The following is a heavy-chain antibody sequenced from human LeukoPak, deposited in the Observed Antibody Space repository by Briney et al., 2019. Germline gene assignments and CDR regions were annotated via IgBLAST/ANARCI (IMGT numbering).Heavy chain of an antibody. D-gene: IGHD1-26*01. Sequence: GESLKIYCKGSGYSFTSYWIGWGRQMPVRGLEWMGIIYPGDSDTRYSPSFQGQVTISADKSISTAYLQWSSLKASDTAMYYCARRRYSGSYYDYWGQGTLVTVSS. CDR2: IYPGDSDT. V-gene: IGHV5-51*01. CDR3: ARRRYSGSYYDY. CDR1: GYSFTSYW. J-gene: IGHJ4*02.